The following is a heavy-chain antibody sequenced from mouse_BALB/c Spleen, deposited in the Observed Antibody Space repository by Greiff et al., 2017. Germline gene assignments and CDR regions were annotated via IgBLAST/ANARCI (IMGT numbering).Heavy chain of an antibody. CDR1: GFTFSSFG. D-gene: IGHD2-1*01. Sequence: DVKLVESGGGLVQPGGSRKLSCAASGFTFSSFGMHWVRQAPEKGLEWVAYISSGSSTIYYADTVKGRFTISRDNPKNTLFLQMTSLRSEDTAMYYCARGRGNLYAMDYWGQGTSVTVSS. CDR2: ISSGSSTI. J-gene: IGHJ4*01. CDR3: ARGRGNLYAMDY. V-gene: IGHV5-17*02.